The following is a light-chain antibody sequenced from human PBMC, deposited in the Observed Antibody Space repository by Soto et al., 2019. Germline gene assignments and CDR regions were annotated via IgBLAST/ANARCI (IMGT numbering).Light chain of an antibody. CDR1: SSNIGSNT. V-gene: IGLV1-44*01. Sequence: QSVLTQPPSVSGTPGQRVTISCSGSSSNIGSNTVNWYQQLSGTAPKLLIYTDDQRPSGVPDRFSGSKSGTSASLAISGLQSEDEADYYCAAWDDSLNGVVFGGGTKLTVL. CDR3: AAWDDSLNGVV. CDR2: TDD. J-gene: IGLJ2*01.